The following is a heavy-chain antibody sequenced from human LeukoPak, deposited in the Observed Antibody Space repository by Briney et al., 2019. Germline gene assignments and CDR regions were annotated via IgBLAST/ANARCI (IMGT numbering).Heavy chain of an antibody. D-gene: IGHD4-23*01. Sequence: PSETLSLTCTVSGGSISSYYWSWIRQPPGKGREGIGYIYYSGSTNYNPSLKSRVTISVDTSKNQFSLKLSYVTAADTAVYYCARAVGYGGTLIDYWGQGTLVTVSS. J-gene: IGHJ4*02. CDR3: ARAVGYGGTLIDY. CDR1: GGSISSYY. V-gene: IGHV4-59*01. CDR2: IYYSGST.